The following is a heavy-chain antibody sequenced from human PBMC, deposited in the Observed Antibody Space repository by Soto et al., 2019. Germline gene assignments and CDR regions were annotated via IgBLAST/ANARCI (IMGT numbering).Heavy chain of an antibody. D-gene: IGHD3-10*01. CDR1: GGSMSEYF. V-gene: IGHV4-59*01. CDR3: ARDGYDGSGSPYPAY. CDR2: IYYLGST. J-gene: IGHJ4*02. Sequence: SETLSLTFSVSGGSMSEYFWSWIRQSPGKGLEWIGYIYYLGSTDYNPSLKSRVTISVDTSKRQFSLRLTSVTAADTAVYYCARDGYDGSGSPYPAYWGPGTQVTVSS.